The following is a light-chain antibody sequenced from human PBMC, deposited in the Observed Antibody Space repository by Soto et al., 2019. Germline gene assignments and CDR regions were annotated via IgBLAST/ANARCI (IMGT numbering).Light chain of an antibody. Sequence: QSALTQPASVSGSPGQSITISCTGASXDVGSYNYVSWYQQYPGKAPKLMLFEVSARPSGVSNRFSGSKSGNTASLTISGLQAEDEADYYCSSYTSSSSLVFGTGTKVTVL. V-gene: IGLV2-14*01. J-gene: IGLJ1*01. CDR3: SSYTSSSSLV. CDR1: SXDVGSYNY. CDR2: EVS.